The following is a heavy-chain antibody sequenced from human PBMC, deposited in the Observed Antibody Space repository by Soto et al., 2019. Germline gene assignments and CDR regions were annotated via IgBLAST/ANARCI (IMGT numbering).Heavy chain of an antibody. J-gene: IGHJ4*02. CDR2: IYYSGST. D-gene: IGHD2-21*02. Sequence: QLQLQESGPGLVKPSETLSLTCTVSGGSISSSSYYWGWIRQPPGKGLEWIGTIYYSGSTYYSPSFTSRVTISVDTSKNHFSLKLSSVTATDTAIYYSASLPFRIGCGGDCYRSSFDYWGQGTLVTVSS. CDR1: GGSISSSSYY. CDR3: ASLPFRIGCGGDCYRSSFDY. V-gene: IGHV4-39*01.